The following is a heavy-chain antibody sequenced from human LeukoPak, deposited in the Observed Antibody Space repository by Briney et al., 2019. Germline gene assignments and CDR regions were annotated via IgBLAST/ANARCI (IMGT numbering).Heavy chain of an antibody. D-gene: IGHD6-6*01. CDR3: ARDLRGSSSYHYYYYMDV. V-gene: IGHV3-30*02. CDR2: IRYDGSNK. Sequence: PGGSLRLSCAASGFTFSSYGMHWVRQAPGKGLEWVAFIRYDGSNKYYADSVKGRFTISRDNSKNTLYLQMNSLRAEDTAVYYCARDLRGSSSYHYYYYMDVWGKGTTVTVSS. CDR1: GFTFSSYG. J-gene: IGHJ6*03.